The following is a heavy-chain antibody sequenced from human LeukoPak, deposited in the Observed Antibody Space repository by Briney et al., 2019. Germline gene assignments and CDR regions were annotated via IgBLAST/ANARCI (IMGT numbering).Heavy chain of an antibody. CDR3: AKLGYCSGGSCYPFYYYYYYMDV. Sequence: PGRSLRLSCAASGFTFSSYGMHWVRQAPGKGLEWVAVIWHDGSNKYYADSVKGRFTISRDNSKNTLYLQMNSLRAEDTAVYYCAKLGYCSGGSCYPFYYYYYYMDVWGKGTTVTVSS. CDR1: GFTFSSYG. J-gene: IGHJ6*03. V-gene: IGHV3-33*06. CDR2: IWHDGSNK. D-gene: IGHD2-15*01.